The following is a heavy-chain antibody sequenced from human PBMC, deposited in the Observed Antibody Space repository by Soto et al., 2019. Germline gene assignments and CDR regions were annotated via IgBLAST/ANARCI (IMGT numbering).Heavy chain of an antibody. CDR2: IYYSGST. CDR1: GGSISSSSYY. V-gene: IGHV4-39*01. CDR3: ARHSAYLVVAATSYYGMDV. J-gene: IGHJ6*02. D-gene: IGHD2-15*01. Sequence: SETLSLTCTVSGGSISSSSYYWGWIRQPPGKGLEWIGSIYYSGSTYYNPSLKSRVTISVDTSKNQFSLKLSSVTAADTAVYYCARHSAYLVVAATSYYGMDVWGQGTTVTVSS.